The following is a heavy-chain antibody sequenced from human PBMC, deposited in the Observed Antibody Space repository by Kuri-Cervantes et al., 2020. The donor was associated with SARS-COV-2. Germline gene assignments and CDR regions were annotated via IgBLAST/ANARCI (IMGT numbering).Heavy chain of an antibody. J-gene: IGHJ4*02. Sequence: GESLKISCAASGFTFSSYGMHWVRQAPGKWLEWVANIKQDGSEKYYVDSVKGRFAISRDNAKNSLYLQMNSLRAEDTAVYYCARGRQWLALYYFDYWGQGTLVTVSS. V-gene: IGHV3-7*01. CDR3: ARGRQWLALYYFDY. CDR1: GFTFSSYG. D-gene: IGHD6-19*01. CDR2: IKQDGSEK.